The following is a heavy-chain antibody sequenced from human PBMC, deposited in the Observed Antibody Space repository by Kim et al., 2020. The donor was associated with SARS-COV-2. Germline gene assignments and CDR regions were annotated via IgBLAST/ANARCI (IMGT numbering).Heavy chain of an antibody. D-gene: IGHD4-4*01. CDR3: TRDGYSVYYFDY. V-gene: IGHV4-59*01. Sequence: HHPSLKRRFTISVAASKNQSSLRLSSVTAADTAVYYCTRDGYSVYYFDYWGQGTLVTVSS. J-gene: IGHJ4*02.